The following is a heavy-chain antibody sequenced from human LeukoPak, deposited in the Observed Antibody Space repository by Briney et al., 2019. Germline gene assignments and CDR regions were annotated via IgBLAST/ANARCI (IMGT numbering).Heavy chain of an antibody. D-gene: IGHD5-12*01. CDR3: ARDHRYAFDN. CDR2: VGISSGNT. J-gene: IGHJ4*02. V-gene: IGHV3-48*04. Sequence: PGGSLGLSCAASGFTFSDYSMNWVRQAPGKGLEWISYVGISSGNTKYADSVKGRFTISGDSAKNSMFLQMNSLRVEDTAVYYCARDHRYAFDNWGQGTLVTVSS. CDR1: GFTFSDYS.